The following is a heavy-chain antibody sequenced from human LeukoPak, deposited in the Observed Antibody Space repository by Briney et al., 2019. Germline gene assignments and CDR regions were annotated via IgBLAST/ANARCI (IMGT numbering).Heavy chain of an antibody. V-gene: IGHV1-46*03. CDR3: ARDIASHWFDP. Sequence: ASVKVSCKASGYTFTSYYMHWVRQAPGQGLEWMGIINPSGGSTSYAQKFQGRVTMTRATSTSTVYMELSSLRSEDTAVYYCARDIASHWFDPWGQGTLVTVSS. CDR1: GYTFTSYY. J-gene: IGHJ5*02. CDR2: INPSGGST. D-gene: IGHD2-21*01.